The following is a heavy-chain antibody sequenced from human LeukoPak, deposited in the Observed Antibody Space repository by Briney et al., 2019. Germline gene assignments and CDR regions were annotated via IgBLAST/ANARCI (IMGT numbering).Heavy chain of an antibody. V-gene: IGHV3-74*01. CDR1: GFTFSSYW. Sequence: GGSLRLSCAASGFTFSSYWMHWVRQAPGKGLVWVSRINSDGSRKSYADSVKGRFTISRDNAKNTLYLQMNSLSAEDTAVYYCVRRLAGISDYWGQGTLVTVSS. J-gene: IGHJ4*02. D-gene: IGHD6-19*01. CDR3: VRRLAGISDY. CDR2: INSDGSRK.